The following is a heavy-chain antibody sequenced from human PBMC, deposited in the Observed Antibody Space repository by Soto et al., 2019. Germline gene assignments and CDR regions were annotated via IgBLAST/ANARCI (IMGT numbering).Heavy chain of an antibody. Sequence: GSSVKVSCKASGGTFSSYTISWVRQAPGQGLEWMGRIIPILGIANYAQKFQGRVTITADKSTSTAYMELSSLRSEDTAVYYCATPLYDSSGYYYDIWGQGTMVTVSS. CDR3: ATPLYDSSGYYYDI. V-gene: IGHV1-69*02. J-gene: IGHJ3*02. CDR2: IIPILGIA. CDR1: GGTFSSYT. D-gene: IGHD3-22*01.